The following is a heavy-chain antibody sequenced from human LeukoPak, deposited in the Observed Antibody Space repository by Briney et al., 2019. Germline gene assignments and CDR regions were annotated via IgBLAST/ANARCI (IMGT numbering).Heavy chain of an antibody. Sequence: GGSLRLSCAASGYTVSSNYKTWVRQAPGKGLEWVSIIYSGRSTYYADSVKGRFTISRDNSKNTLNLQMNNLRAEDTAVYYCARALVGAKIGDDAFDIWGQGTMVTVSS. D-gene: IGHD1-26*01. CDR1: GYTVSSNY. CDR2: IYSGRST. CDR3: ARALVGAKIGDDAFDI. J-gene: IGHJ3*02. V-gene: IGHV3-53*01.